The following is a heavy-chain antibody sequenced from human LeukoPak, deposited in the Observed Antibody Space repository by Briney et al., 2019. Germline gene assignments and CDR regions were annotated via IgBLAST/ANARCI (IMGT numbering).Heavy chain of an antibody. V-gene: IGHV4-39*07. CDR2: IYYSGTT. Sequence: SETLSLTCTVSGGSISSSSYYWGWIRQPPGKGLEWIGSIYYSGTTYYNPSLKSRVTISVDKSKNQFSLKLSSVTAADTAVYYCARGIMITFGGVYFDYWGQGTLVTVSS. D-gene: IGHD3-16*01. CDR3: ARGIMITFGGVYFDY. J-gene: IGHJ4*02. CDR1: GGSISSSSYY.